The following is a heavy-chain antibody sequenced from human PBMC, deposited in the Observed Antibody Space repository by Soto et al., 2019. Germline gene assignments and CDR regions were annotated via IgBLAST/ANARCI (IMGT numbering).Heavy chain of an antibody. V-gene: IGHV3-7*03. CDR3: ARDAWPPISYCSSTSCTIMDV. CDR2: IKQDGSEK. Sequence: PGGSLRLSCAASGFTFRSYWMSWGRQAPGKGLEWVANIKQDGSEKDYVDSVKGRFSISRDNAKNSLYLHMNSLRAEDTAVYYCARDAWPPISYCSSTSCTIMDVWGQGTTVTVSS. CDR1: GFTFRSYW. D-gene: IGHD2-2*01. J-gene: IGHJ6*02.